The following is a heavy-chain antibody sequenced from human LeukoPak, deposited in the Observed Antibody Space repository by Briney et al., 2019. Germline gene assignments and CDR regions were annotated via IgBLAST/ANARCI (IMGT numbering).Heavy chain of an antibody. V-gene: IGHV1-2*02. D-gene: IGHD1-26*01. J-gene: IGHJ5*02. CDR2: INPNSGGT. CDR1: GYTFTGYY. Sequence: ASVKVSCKASGYTFTGYYMHWVRQAPGQGLEWMGWINPNSGGTNYAQKFQDRVTMTRDTSISTAYMELSRLRSDDTAVYYCARDVNGRGSSPLNWFDPWGQGTLVTVSS. CDR3: ARDVNGRGSSPLNWFDP.